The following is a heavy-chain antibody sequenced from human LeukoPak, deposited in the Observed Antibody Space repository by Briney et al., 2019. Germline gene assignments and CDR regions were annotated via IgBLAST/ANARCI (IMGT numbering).Heavy chain of an antibody. CDR1: RYTLTELS. D-gene: IGHD6-19*01. V-gene: IGHV1-24*01. CDR3: ATRPRFTVALDY. CDR2: FDPEDGET. J-gene: IGHJ4*02. Sequence: ASVKVSCKVSRYTLTELSMHWVRQAPGKGLEWMGGFDPEDGETIYAQKFQGRVTMTEDTSTDTAYMELSSLRSEDTAVYYCATRPRFTVALDYWGQGTLVTVSS.